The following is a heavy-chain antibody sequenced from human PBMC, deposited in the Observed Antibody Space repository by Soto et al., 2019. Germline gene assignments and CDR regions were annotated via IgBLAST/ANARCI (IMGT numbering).Heavy chain of an antibody. CDR3: TNRKLPTRPWGPVFEV. Sequence: GGSLRLSCAASGFTFSSYAMSWVRQAPGKGLEWVSAISSSGGSSYYPDSVKGRFTISRDNSKNTLFLQMNSLRAEDTAVYYCTNRKLPTRPWGPVFEVWGQGSMVTVSS. CDR1: GFTFSSYA. CDR2: ISSSGGSS. D-gene: IGHD6-6*01. J-gene: IGHJ3*01. V-gene: IGHV3-23*01.